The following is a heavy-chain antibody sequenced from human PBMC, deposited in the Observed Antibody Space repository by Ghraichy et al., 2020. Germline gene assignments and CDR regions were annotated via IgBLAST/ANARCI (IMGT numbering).Heavy chain of an antibody. D-gene: IGHD1-1*01. Sequence: GGSLRLSCAASGFTFSGYWMHWVRQAPGKGLVWVSRINSDGSSTGYADSVKGRFTISRDNAKNTLYLQMNSLRVDDTAIYYCASQPYDISPWGQGTLVTVSS. CDR1: GFTFSGYW. CDR2: INSDGSST. V-gene: IGHV3-74*01. J-gene: IGHJ4*02. CDR3: ASQPYDISP.